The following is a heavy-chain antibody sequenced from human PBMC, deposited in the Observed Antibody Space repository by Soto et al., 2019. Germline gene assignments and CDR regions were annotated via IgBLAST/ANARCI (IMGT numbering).Heavy chain of an antibody. CDR3: ARAQSGKIVVGMWPYYYDYMDV. CDR2: MNPNSGNT. D-gene: IGHD3-22*01. J-gene: IGHJ6*03. Sequence: QVQLVQSGAEVRKPGASVDVSCKASGYIFSNYDIHWVRQAPGQGLEWMGWMNPNSGNTGFAQKFQGRVTMTSDTSRTTAYMALTGLTSEDTAVYYCARAQSGKIVVGMWPYYYDYMDVWGKGTTVTVSS. CDR1: GYIFSNYD. V-gene: IGHV1-8*01.